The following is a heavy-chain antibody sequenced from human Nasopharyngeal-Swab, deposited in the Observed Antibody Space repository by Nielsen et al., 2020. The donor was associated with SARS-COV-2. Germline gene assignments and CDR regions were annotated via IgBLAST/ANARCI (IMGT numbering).Heavy chain of an antibody. D-gene: IGHD3-16*02. CDR2: ISWNSGLI. CDR3: AKGLLFAEVISYTRHYSYAMDV. J-gene: IGHJ6*02. CDR1: GFTFEDYA. V-gene: IGHV3-9*01. Sequence: GGSLRLSCAPSGFTFEDYAIHWVRQAPGKGLEWVSVISWNSGLIGYADSVKDRFTMSRDNAKNSLYLQMTSLRAEDTALYYCAKGLLFAEVISYTRHYSYAMDVWGQGTAVTVSS.